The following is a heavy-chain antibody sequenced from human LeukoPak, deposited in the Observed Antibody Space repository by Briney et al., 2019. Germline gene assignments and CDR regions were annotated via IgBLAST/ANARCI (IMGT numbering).Heavy chain of an antibody. CDR1: GGTFSSYA. CDR2: IIPIFGTA. D-gene: IGHD2-21*01. J-gene: IGHJ4*02. Sequence: ASVKVSCKASGGTFSSYAISWVRQAPGQGLEWMGGIIPIFGTANYAQKFQGRVTITADESTSTAYMELSSPRSEDTAVYYCAREGNCGGDCYDYWGQGTLVTVSS. CDR3: AREGNCGGDCYDY. V-gene: IGHV1-69*13.